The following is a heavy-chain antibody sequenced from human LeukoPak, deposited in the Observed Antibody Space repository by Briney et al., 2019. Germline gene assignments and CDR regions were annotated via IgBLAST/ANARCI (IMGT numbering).Heavy chain of an antibody. CDR1: GYSFSSYW. Sequence: GESLKISCKGSGYSFSSYWIGWVRQMPGKGLEWMGIIYPGDSDTTYSPSFQGQVTISADKSISTAYLQWSSLKASDTAKYYCAVANPHYGVDVWGQGTTVTVSS. V-gene: IGHV5-51*01. CDR2: IYPGDSDT. J-gene: IGHJ6*02. CDR3: AVANPHYGVDV. D-gene: IGHD5-12*01.